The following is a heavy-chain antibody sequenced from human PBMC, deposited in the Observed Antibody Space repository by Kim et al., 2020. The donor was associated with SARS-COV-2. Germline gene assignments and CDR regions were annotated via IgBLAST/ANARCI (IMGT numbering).Heavy chain of an antibody. J-gene: IGHJ4*02. CDR2: IYYSGST. CDR1: GGSISSGGYY. D-gene: IGHD2-2*01. Sequence: SETLSLTCTVSGGSISSGGYYWSWIRQHPGKGLEWIGYIYYSGSTYYNPSLKSRVTISVDTSKNQFSLKLSSVTAADTAVYYCARGGYCSSTSCSDYWGQGTLVTVSS. CDR3: ARGGYCSSTSCSDY. V-gene: IGHV4-31*03.